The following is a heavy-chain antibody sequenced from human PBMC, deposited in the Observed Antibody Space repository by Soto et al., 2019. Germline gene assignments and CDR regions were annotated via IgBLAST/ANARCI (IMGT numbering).Heavy chain of an antibody. D-gene: IGHD1-1*01. CDR3: ARGGGVGLDGSAAFDI. CDR2: INPANGVA. CDR1: GYTLTSHH. J-gene: IGHJ3*02. Sequence: QVHLVQSGAEVKKPGASMKVSCTASGYTLTSHHVHWVRQAPGRRLEWMGSINPANGVAQYTARFQGRGIMTRDTSTSTVYMELRGLTSEDTAIFYFARGGGVGLDGSAAFDIWGQGTMVTVSS. V-gene: IGHV1-46*01.